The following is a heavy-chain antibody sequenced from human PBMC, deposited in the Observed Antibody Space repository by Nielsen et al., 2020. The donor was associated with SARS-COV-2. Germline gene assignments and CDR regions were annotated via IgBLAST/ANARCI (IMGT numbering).Heavy chain of an antibody. J-gene: IGHJ3*02. CDR2: IYYSGST. CDR1: GGSISSSSYY. V-gene: IGHV4-39*07. Sequence: SETLSLTCTVSGGSISSSSYYWGWIRQPPGKGLEWIGSIYYSGSTYYNPSLKSRVTISVDTSKNQFSLKLSSVTAADTAVYYCARIDGSGSSDAFDIWGQGTMVTVSS. D-gene: IGHD3-10*01. CDR3: ARIDGSGSSDAFDI.